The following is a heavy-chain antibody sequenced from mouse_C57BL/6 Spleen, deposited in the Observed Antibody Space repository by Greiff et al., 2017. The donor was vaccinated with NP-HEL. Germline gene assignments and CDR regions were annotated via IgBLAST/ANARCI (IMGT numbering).Heavy chain of an antibody. V-gene: IGHV5-4*01. CDR1: GFTFSSYA. Sequence: DVQLVESGGGLVKPGGSLKLSCAASGFTFSSYAMSWVRQTPEKRLEWVATISDGGSYTYYPDNVKGRFTISRDNAKNNLYLQMSHLKSEDTAMYYCARYGYDGYAMDYWGQGTSVTVSS. J-gene: IGHJ4*01. D-gene: IGHD2-2*01. CDR2: ISDGGSYT. CDR3: ARYGYDGYAMDY.